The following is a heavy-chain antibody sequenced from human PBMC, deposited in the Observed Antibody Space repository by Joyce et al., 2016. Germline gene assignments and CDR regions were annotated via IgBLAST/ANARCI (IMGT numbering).Heavy chain of an antibody. D-gene: IGHD3-22*01. CDR1: GFRFAEYG. V-gene: IGHV3-30*18. CDR2: ISYDGNKK. CDR3: SKSDSWYDSSGYFPY. J-gene: IGHJ4*02. Sequence: QVQLVESGGGVVQPGRSLRLSCAASGFRFAEYGMHWVRQTPGKGLELVAVISYDGNKKFYTDSVKGRFTISRDNSKNTLYLQMDSLRAEDTAMYYCSKSDSWYDSSGYFPYWGQGSMVTVSS.